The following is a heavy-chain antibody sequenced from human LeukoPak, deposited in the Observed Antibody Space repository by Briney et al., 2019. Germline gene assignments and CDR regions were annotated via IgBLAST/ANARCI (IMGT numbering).Heavy chain of an antibody. Sequence: GGSLRLSCAASGFTFSSYWMHWVRQAPGKGLVWVSRINSDGSSTSYADSVKGRFTISRDNSKNTLYLQMNSLRAEDTAVYYCAKNPPVEMATILLFDYWGQGTLVTVSS. V-gene: IGHV3-74*01. CDR1: GFTFSSYW. CDR3: AKNPPVEMATILLFDY. J-gene: IGHJ4*02. D-gene: IGHD5-24*01. CDR2: INSDGSST.